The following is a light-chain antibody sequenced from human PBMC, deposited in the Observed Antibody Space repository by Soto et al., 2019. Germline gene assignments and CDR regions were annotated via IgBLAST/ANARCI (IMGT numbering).Light chain of an antibody. CDR1: QTVGRNY. Sequence: EIVLTQSPGTLSLSPGERATLSCRASQTVGRNYLAWYQQKPGQAPRLLIYHASNRATGIPDRFSGSGSGTDFTLTISRLEPEDFAVYYCQQYAASPLTFGVGAKVEI. V-gene: IGKV3-20*01. J-gene: IGKJ4*01. CDR3: QQYAASPLT. CDR2: HAS.